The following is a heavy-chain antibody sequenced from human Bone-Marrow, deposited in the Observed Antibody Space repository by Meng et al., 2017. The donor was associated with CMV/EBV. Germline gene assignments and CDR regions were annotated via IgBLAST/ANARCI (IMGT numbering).Heavy chain of an antibody. Sequence: GESLKISCAASGFTFSNFGMHWVRQAPGKGLEWVAFMQFDGSEELYADSLKGRFTISRDNSKNALYLQMSSLRTEDTAVYYCAKRSSLGGIYNGILDSWGQGALVTVYS. V-gene: IGHV3-30*02. CDR3: AKRSSLGGIYNGILDS. J-gene: IGHJ4*02. CDR1: GFTFSNFG. CDR2: MQFDGSEE. D-gene: IGHD1-26*01.